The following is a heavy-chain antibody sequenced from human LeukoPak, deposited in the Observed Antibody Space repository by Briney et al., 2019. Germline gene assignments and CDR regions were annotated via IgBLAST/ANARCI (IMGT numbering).Heavy chain of an antibody. D-gene: IGHD4-17*01. Sequence: GRSLRLSCAASGFTFSSYAMHWVRQAPGKGLEWVAVISYDGSNKYYADSVKGRFTISRDNSKNTLYLQMNSLRAEDTAVYYCASDRRTVTTMYYFDYWGQGALVTVSS. J-gene: IGHJ4*02. CDR2: ISYDGSNK. CDR1: GFTFSSYA. V-gene: IGHV3-30-3*01. CDR3: ASDRRTVTTMYYFDY.